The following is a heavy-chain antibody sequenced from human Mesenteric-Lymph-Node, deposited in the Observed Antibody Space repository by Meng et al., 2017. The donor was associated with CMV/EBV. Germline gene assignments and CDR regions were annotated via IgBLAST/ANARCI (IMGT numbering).Heavy chain of an antibody. CDR2: IGGVTNYV. D-gene: IGHD6-19*01. CDR1: GSSLSYYS. V-gene: IGHV3-21*01. J-gene: IGHJ4*02. Sequence: GESLKISCVAPGSSLSYYSLNWVRLTPGKGLEWVSYIGGVTNYVYYADSVKGRFTISRDNAKNSLYLQMNSLRADDTAIYYCARDPTNGWYLDYWGQGTLVTVSS. CDR3: ARDPTNGWYLDY.